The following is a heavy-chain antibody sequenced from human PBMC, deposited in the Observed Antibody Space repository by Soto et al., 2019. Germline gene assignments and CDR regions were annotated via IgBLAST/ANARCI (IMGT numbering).Heavy chain of an antibody. V-gene: IGHV4-59*11. J-gene: IGHJ4*02. CDR1: GGSIINHY. Sequence: QVQLQESGPGLVEPSETLSLTCTVSGGSIINHYWSWIRQPPGKGLEWIGYIYYSGSTNYNPSLKSRVTISVDTSKNQFSLNLTSLTAADTAIYYCARANWYSEYWGQGTLVTVSS. D-gene: IGHD7-27*01. CDR2: IYYSGST. CDR3: ARANWYSEY.